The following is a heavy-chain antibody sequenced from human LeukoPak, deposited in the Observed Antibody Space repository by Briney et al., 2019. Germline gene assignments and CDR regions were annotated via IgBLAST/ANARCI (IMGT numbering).Heavy chain of an antibody. Sequence: SETLSLTCTVSGGSISSYYWSWLRQPPGKGLEWVGYIYTSGSTNYNPSLKSRVTISVDTSKNQFSLKLSSVTAADTAVYYCARLRARPLNWFDPWGQGTLVTVSS. CDR2: IYTSGST. CDR1: GGSISSYY. V-gene: IGHV4-4*09. CDR3: ARLRARPLNWFDP. J-gene: IGHJ5*02. D-gene: IGHD6-6*01.